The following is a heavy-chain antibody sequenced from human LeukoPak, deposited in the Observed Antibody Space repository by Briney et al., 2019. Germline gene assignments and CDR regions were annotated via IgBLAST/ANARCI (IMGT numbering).Heavy chain of an antibody. J-gene: IGHJ6*02. CDR1: GFTFSSYS. Sequence: PGGSLRLSCAASGFTFSSYSMNWVRQAPGKGLEWVSSISSSSSYIYYADSVKGRFTISRDNAKNSLYLQMNSLRAEDTAVYYCARDRYGDHDYYYGMDVWGQGTTVTVSS. V-gene: IGHV3-21*01. D-gene: IGHD4-17*01. CDR3: ARDRYGDHDYYYGMDV. CDR2: ISSSSSYI.